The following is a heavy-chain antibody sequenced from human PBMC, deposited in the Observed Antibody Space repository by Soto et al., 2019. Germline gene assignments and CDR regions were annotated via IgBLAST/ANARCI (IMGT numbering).Heavy chain of an antibody. V-gene: IGHV3-23*01. CDR3: AKAHSFVELTPFDY. CDR1: GFTFYSYA. J-gene: IGHJ4*02. Sequence: EVQLLESGGGLVQPGGSLRLSCAASGFTFYSYAMTWVRQAPGKGLEWVSSISGSGGTTYYADSVKGRFTISRDSSKNTLYLQMNSLRTEYTAVYYCAKAHSFVELTPFDYWGQGSLVTVSS. D-gene: IGHD1-7*01. CDR2: ISGSGGTT.